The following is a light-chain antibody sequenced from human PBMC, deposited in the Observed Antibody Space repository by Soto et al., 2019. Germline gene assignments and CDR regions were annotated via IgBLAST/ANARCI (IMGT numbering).Light chain of an antibody. V-gene: IGKV1-17*01. CDR3: LHHSTYPLT. CDR2: AAS. CDR1: QGIRND. J-gene: IGKJ1*01. Sequence: DIQMTQFPSSLSASVGDRVTITCRASQGIRNDLGWYQQKPGKAPKRLIYAASSLQSVVPSRFSGSGSGTVFTIAISSLQPEDSATFCCLHHSTYPLTFGQGTQVEIK.